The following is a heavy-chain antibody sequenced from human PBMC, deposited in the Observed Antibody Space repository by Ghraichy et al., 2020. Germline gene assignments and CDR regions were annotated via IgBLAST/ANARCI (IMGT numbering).Heavy chain of an antibody. CDR1: GFTFGASP. V-gene: IGHV3-73*01. J-gene: IGHJ4*02. CDR3: TILNCGGDCNDSDY. D-gene: IGHD2-21*02. CDR2: IRGKSHNAAT. Sequence: GGSLRLSCAAYGFTFGASPLNWVHQASGGGLEWVGRIRGKSHNAATAYSPSLRGRISISREDLKNTAYLQINGLKIEDTAVYFCTILNCGGDCNDSDYWGQGTVVTVSP.